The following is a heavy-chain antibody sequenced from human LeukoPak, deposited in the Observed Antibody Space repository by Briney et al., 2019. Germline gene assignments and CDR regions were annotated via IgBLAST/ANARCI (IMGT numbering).Heavy chain of an antibody. D-gene: IGHD2-15*01. V-gene: IGHV3-53*01. CDR3: ATGGRSGVAFES. CDR2: IYSGGST. Sequence: AGGPLRLSCTASGFIASSNYMSWVRQAPGKGLEWVSLIYSGGSTYYADSVMGRSTISRDKSNNTLYLQMNSLRAEDTAVYYCATGGRSGVAFESWGQGTLVTVSS. J-gene: IGHJ4*02. CDR1: GFIASSNY.